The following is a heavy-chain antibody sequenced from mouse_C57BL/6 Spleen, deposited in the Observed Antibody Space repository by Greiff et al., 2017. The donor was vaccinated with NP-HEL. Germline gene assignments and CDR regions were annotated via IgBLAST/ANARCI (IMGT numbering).Heavy chain of an antibody. CDR2: IYPRSGNT. Sequence: VQLQQSGAELARPGASVKLSCKASGYTFTSYGISWVKQRTGQGLEWIGEIYPRSGNTYYNEKFKGKATLTADTSSSTAYMELRSLTSEDSAVYFCAIRSSYYAMDYWGQGTSVTVSS. CDR3: AIRSSYYAMDY. CDR1: GYTFTSYG. D-gene: IGHD1-1*01. J-gene: IGHJ4*01. V-gene: IGHV1-81*01.